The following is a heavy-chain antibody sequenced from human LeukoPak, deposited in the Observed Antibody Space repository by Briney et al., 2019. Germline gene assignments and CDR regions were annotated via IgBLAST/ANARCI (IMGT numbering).Heavy chain of an antibody. CDR1: GGSISSSSYY. CDR2: IYYSGST. J-gene: IGHJ3*02. Sequence: SETLSLTCTVSGGSISSSSYYWGWIRQPPGKGLEWIGSIYYSGSTYYNPSLKSRVTMSVDTSMNQFSLKLSSVTAADTAVYYCRGVSYWQDDAFDIWGQGTMVTVSS. D-gene: IGHD2-8*02. V-gene: IGHV4-39*07. CDR3: RGVSYWQDDAFDI.